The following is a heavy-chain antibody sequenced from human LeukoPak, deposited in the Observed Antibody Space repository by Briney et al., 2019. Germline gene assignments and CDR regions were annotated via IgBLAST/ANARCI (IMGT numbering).Heavy chain of an antibody. J-gene: IGHJ6*02. CDR3: ARDSPYYDFWSGYYTGGYYYYGMDV. D-gene: IGHD3-3*01. CDR2: INPNSSGT. V-gene: IGHV1-2*02. Sequence: ASVKVSCKASGYTFTGYYMHWVRQAPGQGLEWMGWINPNSSGTNYAQKFQGRVTMTRDTSISTAYMELSRLRSDDTAVYYCARDSPYYDFWSGYYTGGYYYYGMDVWGQGTTVTVSS. CDR1: GYTFTGYY.